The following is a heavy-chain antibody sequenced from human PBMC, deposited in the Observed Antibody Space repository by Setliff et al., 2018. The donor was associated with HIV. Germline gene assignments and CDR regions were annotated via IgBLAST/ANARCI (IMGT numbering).Heavy chain of an antibody. CDR3: AHGRTGIAPPDFDY. J-gene: IGHJ4*02. CDR2: IYWNGDE. CDR1: GFSLTPRGAS. D-gene: IGHD7-27*01. Sequence: GSGPTLVNPTQTLTLTCTFSGFSLTPRGASVGWIRQPPGRALEWLALIYWNGDERYSASLQGRLSIAKDTSRNQVVLTLTNMSPDDTATYFCAHGRTGIAPPDFDYWGAGSLVTVSS. V-gene: IGHV2-5*01.